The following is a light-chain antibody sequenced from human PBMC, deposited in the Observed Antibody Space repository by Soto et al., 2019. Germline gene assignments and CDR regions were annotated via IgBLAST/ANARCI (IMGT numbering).Light chain of an antibody. J-gene: IGLJ2*01. CDR1: SGHSSYA. V-gene: IGLV4-69*01. Sequence: QPVLTQSPSASASLGASVKLTCTLSSGHSSYAIAWHQQQPEKGPRYLMKLNSDGSHRKGDGIPDRFSGSSSGAERYLTITSLQSEDEAAYSCQTCVTGLLFGVGTKLTVL. CDR3: QTCVTGLL. CDR2: LNSDGSH.